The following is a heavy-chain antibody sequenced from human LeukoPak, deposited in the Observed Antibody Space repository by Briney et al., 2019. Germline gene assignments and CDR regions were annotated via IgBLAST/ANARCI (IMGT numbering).Heavy chain of an antibody. J-gene: IGHJ4*02. Sequence: SETLSLTCIVSGGSISSSSYNWGWIRQPPGKGLEWIGSIYYSGTTYYNPSLKSRVTISVDTSKNQFSLKLSSVTAADTAVYYCARKAYSYGYALDSWGQGTLVTVSS. V-gene: IGHV4-39*01. D-gene: IGHD5-18*01. CDR1: GGSISSSSYN. CDR3: ARKAYSYGYALDS. CDR2: IYYSGTT.